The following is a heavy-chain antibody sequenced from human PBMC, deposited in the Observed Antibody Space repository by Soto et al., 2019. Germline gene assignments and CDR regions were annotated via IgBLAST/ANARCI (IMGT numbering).Heavy chain of an antibody. J-gene: IGHJ5*01. D-gene: IGHD7-27*01. Sequence: GASVKVSCTASGYTFTSYDINWVRQTAGQGLEWMGWMSPKTANTGYAQKFQGRVTMTRSISISTAYMELSSLTSEDTAVYYCTGGPPNWGFDSWGQGTPVTSPQ. V-gene: IGHV1-8*01. CDR3: TGGPPNWGFDS. CDR2: MSPKTANT. CDR1: GYTFTSYD.